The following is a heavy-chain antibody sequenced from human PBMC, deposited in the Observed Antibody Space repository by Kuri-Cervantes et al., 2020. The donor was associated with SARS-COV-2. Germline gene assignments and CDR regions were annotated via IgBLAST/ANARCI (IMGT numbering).Heavy chain of an antibody. Sequence: ASVKVSCKASGYTFTGYYIHWVRQAPGQGLEWMGWINPNSGSTKNAQNFQGWVTMTRDTSISTAYMELSRLKSDDTAVYYCARGMVRGIIQYYYYAMDVWGQGTTVTVSS. V-gene: IGHV1-2*04. CDR2: INPNSGST. CDR1: GYTFTGYY. J-gene: IGHJ6*02. D-gene: IGHD3-10*01. CDR3: ARGMVRGIIQYYYYAMDV.